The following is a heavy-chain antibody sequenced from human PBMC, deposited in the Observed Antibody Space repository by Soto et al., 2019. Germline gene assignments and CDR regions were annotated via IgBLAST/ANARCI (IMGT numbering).Heavy chain of an antibody. Sequence: SQTLSLTCAISGDSVSSNSAAWNWIRQSPSRGLEWLGRTYYRSKWYNDYAVSVKSRITINPDTSKNQFSLQLNSVTPEDTAVYYCARDPSPWDIVVVPATLSYMDVWGKGTTVTVSS. J-gene: IGHJ6*03. CDR2: TYYRSKWYN. V-gene: IGHV6-1*01. D-gene: IGHD2-2*01. CDR1: GDSVSSNSAA. CDR3: ARDPSPWDIVVVPATLSYMDV.